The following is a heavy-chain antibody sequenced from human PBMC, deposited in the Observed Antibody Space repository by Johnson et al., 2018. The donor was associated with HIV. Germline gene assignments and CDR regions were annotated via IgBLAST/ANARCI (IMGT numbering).Heavy chain of an antibody. CDR1: GFTFSSYD. CDR3: ARGYYYDSSGYPDAFDI. D-gene: IGHD3-22*01. Sequence: VQLVESGGGLVQPGGSLGLSCAASGFTFSSYDMHWVRQATGKGLEWVSAIGTAGDTYYPGSVKGRFTISRENAKNSLYLQMNSLRAGDTAVYYCARGYYYDSSGYPDAFDIWGQGTMVTVSS. CDR2: IGTAGDT. J-gene: IGHJ3*02. V-gene: IGHV3-13*01.